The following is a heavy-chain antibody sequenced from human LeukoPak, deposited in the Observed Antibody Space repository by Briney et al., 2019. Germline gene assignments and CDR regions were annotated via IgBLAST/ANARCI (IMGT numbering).Heavy chain of an antibody. Sequence: VSVKVSCKVSGYTLTELSMHWVRQAPGKGLEWMGGFDPEDGETIYAQKFQGRVTMTEDTSTDTAYMELSSLRSEDTAVYYCATVRSSGWYMDYWGQGTLVTVSS. CDR2: FDPEDGET. J-gene: IGHJ4*02. D-gene: IGHD6-19*01. CDR1: GYTLTELS. V-gene: IGHV1-24*01. CDR3: ATVRSSGWYMDY.